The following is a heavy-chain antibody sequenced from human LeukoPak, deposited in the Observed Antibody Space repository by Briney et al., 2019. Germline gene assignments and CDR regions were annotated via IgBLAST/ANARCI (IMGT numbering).Heavy chain of an antibody. D-gene: IGHD2-15*01. CDR2: GET. Sequence: GETIYAQKFQGRVTMTEDTSTDTAYMELSSLRSEDTAVYYCATSRPGLIYCSGGSCSHFFYWGQGTLVTISS. CDR3: ATSRPGLIYCSGGSCSHFFY. J-gene: IGHJ4*02. V-gene: IGHV1-24*01.